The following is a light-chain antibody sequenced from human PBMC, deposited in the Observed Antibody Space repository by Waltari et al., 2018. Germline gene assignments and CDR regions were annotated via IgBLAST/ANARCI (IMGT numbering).Light chain of an antibody. J-gene: IGKJ1*01. Sequence: DVVMTQSPLSLPVSLGQPASISCRSSQSLGHTDGHTYLNWFQQRPGQSPRRLIYKASNRDAGVPDRFSGSGSGTAFTLKISRVEAEDVGIYYCMQATNWPLTFGQGTKVEIQ. CDR1: QSLGHTDGHTY. CDR2: KAS. V-gene: IGKV2-30*02. CDR3: MQATNWPLT.